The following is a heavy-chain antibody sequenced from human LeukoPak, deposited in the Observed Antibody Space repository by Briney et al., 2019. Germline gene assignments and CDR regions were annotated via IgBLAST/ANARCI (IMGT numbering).Heavy chain of an antibody. CDR1: GGTISSSNNF. CDR3: ARDLNYGDYEGSAFDI. Sequence: PSETLSLTCTVSGGTISSSNNFWGWIRQPPGKGLEWIGSVYYSGSTSYNPSLKSRVTISVDTSKNQFSLKLSSVTAADTAVYYCARDLNYGDYEGSAFDIWGQGTMVTVSS. CDR2: VYYSGST. V-gene: IGHV4-39*07. D-gene: IGHD4-17*01. J-gene: IGHJ3*02.